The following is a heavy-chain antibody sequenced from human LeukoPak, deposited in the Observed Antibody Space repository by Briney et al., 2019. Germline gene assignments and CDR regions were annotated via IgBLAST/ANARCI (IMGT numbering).Heavy chain of an antibody. Sequence: GGSLRLSCAASGFTFSSYTMHWVRQAPGKGLEWVSVIYSGGSTYYADSVKGRFTISRDNSKNTLYLQMNSLRAEDTAVYYCARGGYCSGGSCYPAAGYWGQGTLVTVSS. J-gene: IGHJ4*02. CDR3: ARGGYCSGGSCYPAAGY. CDR2: IYSGGST. V-gene: IGHV3-66*01. D-gene: IGHD2-15*01. CDR1: GFTFSSYT.